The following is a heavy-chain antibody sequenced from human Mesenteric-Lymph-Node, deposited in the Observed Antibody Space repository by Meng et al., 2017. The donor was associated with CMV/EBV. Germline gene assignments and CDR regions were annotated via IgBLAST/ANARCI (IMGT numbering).Heavy chain of an antibody. CDR1: GFTFSSYG. J-gene: IGHJ4*02. Sequence: GGSLRLSCAASGFTFSSYGMHWVRQAPGKGLEWVAVIWYDGSNKYYADSVKGRFTISRDNSKNTLYLQMNSLRAEDTAVYYCAKEGDVSGWDDPKYFFDYWGQGTLVTVSS. D-gene: IGHD6-19*01. V-gene: IGHV3-33*06. CDR2: IWYDGSNK. CDR3: AKEGDVSGWDDPKYFFDY.